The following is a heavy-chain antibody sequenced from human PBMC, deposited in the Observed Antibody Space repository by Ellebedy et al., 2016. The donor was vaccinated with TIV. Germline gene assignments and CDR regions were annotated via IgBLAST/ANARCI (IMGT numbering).Heavy chain of an antibody. CDR3: ARYSSSPKYYYYYMDV. D-gene: IGHD6-6*01. CDR1: GGSISSYY. CDR2: IYTSGST. Sequence: SETLSLTXTVSGGSISSYYWSWIRQPAGKGLEWIGRIYTSGSTNYNPSLKSRVTMSVDTSKNQFSLKLSSVTAADTAVYYCARYSSSPKYYYYYMDVWGKGTTVTVSS. J-gene: IGHJ6*03. V-gene: IGHV4-4*07.